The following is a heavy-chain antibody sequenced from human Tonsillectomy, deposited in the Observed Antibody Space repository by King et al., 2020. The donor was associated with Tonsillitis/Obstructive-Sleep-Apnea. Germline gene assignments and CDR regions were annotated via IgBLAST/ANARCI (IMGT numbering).Heavy chain of an antibody. Sequence: QLVQSGAEVKKPGASVKVSCKASGYTFTDYYMHWLRQAPGQGLEWMGWINPNSGGINYAQKLQGRVTMTRDTSITTADMELSRLKSDDTAVYYCARGFGDYADFNFFDLWGQGSLVIVAS. CDR1: GYTFTDYY. CDR2: INPNSGGI. V-gene: IGHV1-2*02. J-gene: IGHJ5*02. D-gene: IGHD4-17*01. CDR3: ARGFGDYADFNFFDL.